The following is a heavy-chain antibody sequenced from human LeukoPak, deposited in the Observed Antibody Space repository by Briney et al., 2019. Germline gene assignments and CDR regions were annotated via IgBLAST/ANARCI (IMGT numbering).Heavy chain of an antibody. Sequence: GESLKISCKGSGYSFATYLIGWVRQMPVKGLEWMGIICPGDSDTRYSPSFQGQVTISADKSISTAYLQWSSLRASDTAMYYCARSSGWYGGFDYWGQGTLVTVSS. CDR1: GYSFATYL. J-gene: IGHJ4*02. D-gene: IGHD6-19*01. CDR2: ICPGDSDT. V-gene: IGHV5-51*01. CDR3: ARSSGWYGGFDY.